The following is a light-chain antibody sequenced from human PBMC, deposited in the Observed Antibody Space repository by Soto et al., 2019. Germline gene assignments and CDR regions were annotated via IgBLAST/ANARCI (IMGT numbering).Light chain of an antibody. J-gene: IGKJ5*01. CDR1: QSVSSSH. V-gene: IGKV3-20*01. CDR3: QQYGYSPIT. CDR2: AAS. Sequence: EIVLTQSPGTLSLSPGERSTLSFSASQSVSSSHLAWHQHKPGQAPRLLIYAASSRATGSPDRFSGGGSGTDFTLTISRLEPEDFAVYYCQQYGYSPITFGQGTRLEIK.